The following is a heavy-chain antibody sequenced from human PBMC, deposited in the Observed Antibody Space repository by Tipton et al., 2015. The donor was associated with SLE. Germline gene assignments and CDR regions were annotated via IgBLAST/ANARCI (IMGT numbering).Heavy chain of an antibody. CDR1: GFTFSSYS. CDR2: ISSSSSYT. V-gene: IGHV3-21*04. Sequence: SLRLSCAASGFTFSSYSMNWVRQAPGKGLEWVSSISSSSSYTYYADSVKGRFTISRHNSKNTLFLQMNSLRVEDTAVYYCASISTTSFYFDYWGQGTLVTVSS. D-gene: IGHD2-2*01. J-gene: IGHJ4*02. CDR3: ASISTTSFYFDY.